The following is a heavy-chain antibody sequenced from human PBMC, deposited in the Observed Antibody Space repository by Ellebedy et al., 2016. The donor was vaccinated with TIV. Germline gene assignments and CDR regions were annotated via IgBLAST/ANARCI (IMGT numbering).Heavy chain of an antibody. D-gene: IGHD3-10*01. CDR2: ISYSGST. Sequence: MPSETLSLTCTVSGGSITPYYWSWIRQPPGKGLEWIGYISYSGSTNYNPSLKSRVTISVDTSKNQFSLKLSSVTAADTAVYYCARDRIRFGELWGYFDYWGQGTLVTVSS. CDR3: ARDRIRFGELWGYFDY. V-gene: IGHV4-59*01. J-gene: IGHJ4*02. CDR1: GGSITPYY.